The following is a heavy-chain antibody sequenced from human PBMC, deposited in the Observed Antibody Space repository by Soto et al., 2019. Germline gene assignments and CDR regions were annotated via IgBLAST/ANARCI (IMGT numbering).Heavy chain of an antibody. Sequence: SVKVSFKASGGTFSSYAISWLRQAPGQGLEWMGGIIPIFGTANYAQKFQGRVTITADKSTITAYMELSSLRSEDTAVYYCARDNRDIVVVVAAPYYYYGMDVWGQGTTVTVSS. CDR2: IIPIFGTA. V-gene: IGHV1-69*06. J-gene: IGHJ6*02. CDR3: ARDNRDIVVVVAAPYYYYGMDV. CDR1: GGTFSSYA. D-gene: IGHD2-15*01.